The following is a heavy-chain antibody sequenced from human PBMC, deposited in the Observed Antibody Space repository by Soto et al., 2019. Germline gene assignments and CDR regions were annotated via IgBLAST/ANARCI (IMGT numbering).Heavy chain of an antibody. CDR1: GFTFSNYG. Sequence: EVQLVESGGGLVQPGGSLRLSCAASGFTFSNYGMYWIRQAPGKGLEYVSAISSNGDSTYYANSVKGRFTISRDNSKNMLYLQMGSLRTEDMAVYYCARVVAAAGRNWFDPWGQGTLVTVSS. V-gene: IGHV3-64*01. D-gene: IGHD6-13*01. CDR2: ISSNGDST. J-gene: IGHJ5*02. CDR3: ARVVAAAGRNWFDP.